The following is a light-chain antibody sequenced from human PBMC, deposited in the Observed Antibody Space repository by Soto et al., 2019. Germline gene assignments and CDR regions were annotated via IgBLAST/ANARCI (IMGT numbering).Light chain of an antibody. CDR1: QSISSY. CDR3: QQSYSTPPT. V-gene: IGKV1-39*01. Sequence: DIQMTQSPSSLSASVGDRVTITCRASQSISSYLNWYQQKPGKAPKLLIYAASSLQSGVPSRLSGSGSGTDFTLTIISLQPEDFATYYCQQSYSTPPTFGQGTKVQIK. CDR2: AAS. J-gene: IGKJ1*01.